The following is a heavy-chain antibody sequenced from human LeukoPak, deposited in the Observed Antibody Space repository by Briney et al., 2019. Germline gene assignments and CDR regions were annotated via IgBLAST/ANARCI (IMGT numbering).Heavy chain of an antibody. Sequence: PEGSLRLSCAASGFTFRIFGLNWVRQAPGKGPEWVSYIDARSGITYYADSVQGRFTISRDDARESVFLQMDGLRVDDTAVYYCARTYDFGRGPPGDAFDNWGPGTWVIVSS. V-gene: IGHV3-48*04. CDR3: ARTYDFGRGPPGDAFDN. CDR1: GFTFRIFG. CDR2: IDARSGIT. J-gene: IGHJ3*02. D-gene: IGHD3-3*01.